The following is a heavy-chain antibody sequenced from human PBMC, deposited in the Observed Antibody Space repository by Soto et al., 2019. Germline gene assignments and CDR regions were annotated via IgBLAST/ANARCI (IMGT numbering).Heavy chain of an antibody. CDR3: ARDLVPRERTYYDILTGYYFYYYGMDV. Sequence: QVQLVQSGAEVKKPGSSVKVSCKASGGTFSSYAISWVRQAPGQGLEWMGGIIPIFGTANYAQKSQGRVTITADESTSTAYMELSSLRSEDTAVYYCARDLVPRERTYYDILTGYYFYYYGMDVWGQGTTVTVSS. CDR2: IIPIFGTA. CDR1: GGTFSSYA. J-gene: IGHJ6*02. D-gene: IGHD3-9*01. V-gene: IGHV1-69*01.